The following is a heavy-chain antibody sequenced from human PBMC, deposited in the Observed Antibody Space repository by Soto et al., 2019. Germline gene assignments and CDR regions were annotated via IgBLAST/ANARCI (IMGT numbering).Heavy chain of an antibody. CDR2: INPATGNT. V-gene: IGHV1-3*01. D-gene: IGHD1-1*01. CDR3: ARRYKSAGWLEP. J-gene: IGHJ5*02. Sequence: QVPLVQSGAEVKKPGTSVKVSCKASGYSFATYAIHWVRQDPGQGLEWMGWINPATGNTEYSDKFQDRVTFTRDTSATTAYMELRGLRSEDTAVYYCARRYKSAGWLEPWGQGTLVTVSS. CDR1: GYSFATYA.